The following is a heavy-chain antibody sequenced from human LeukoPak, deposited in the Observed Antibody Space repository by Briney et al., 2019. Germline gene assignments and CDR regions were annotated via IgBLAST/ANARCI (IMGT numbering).Heavy chain of an antibody. CDR2: IWYGGSNK. CDR3: ARDSTGGWFDP. V-gene: IGHV3-33*01. J-gene: IGHJ5*02. CDR1: GFTFSSYG. Sequence: GSPRLSCAASGFTFSSYGMHWVCQAPGKGLEWVAVIWYGGSNKYYADSVRGRFTISRDNSKNTLYLQMNSLRAEDTAVYYCARDSTGGWFDPCGQRSLLADSS.